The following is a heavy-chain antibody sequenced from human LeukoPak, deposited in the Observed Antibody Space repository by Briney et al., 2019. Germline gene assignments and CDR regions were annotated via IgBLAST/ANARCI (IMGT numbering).Heavy chain of an antibody. CDR1: GGSFSGYY. J-gene: IGHJ6*03. D-gene: IGHD3-22*01. CDR2: INHSGST. V-gene: IGHV4-34*01. Sequence: SETLSLTCAVYGGSFSGYYWSCIRQPPGKGLEWIGEINHSGSTNYNPSLKSRVTISVDTSKNQFSLKLSSVTAADTAVYYCARGPYYYDSSGPYYYMDVWGKGTTVTVSS. CDR3: ARGPYYYDSSGPYYYMDV.